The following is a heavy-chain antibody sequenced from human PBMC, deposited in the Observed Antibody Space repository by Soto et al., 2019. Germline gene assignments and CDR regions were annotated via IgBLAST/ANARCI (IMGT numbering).Heavy chain of an antibody. Sequence: GESLKISCKGSGYSFTSYWISWVRQMPGKGLEWMGRIDPSDSYTNYSPSFQGHVTISAGKSISTAYLQWSSLKASDTAMYYCARQKHNVDTVDFDCWGQGTLVTVSS. CDR1: GYSFTSYW. CDR2: IDPSDSYT. V-gene: IGHV5-10-1*01. D-gene: IGHD5-18*01. CDR3: ARQKHNVDTVDFDC. J-gene: IGHJ4*02.